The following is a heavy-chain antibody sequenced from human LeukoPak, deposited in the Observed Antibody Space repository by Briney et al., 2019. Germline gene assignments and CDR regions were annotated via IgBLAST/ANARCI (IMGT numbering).Heavy chain of an antibody. Sequence: SETLSLTCAVSGGSISSYYWSWIRQPAGKGLEWIGRIYTSGSTNYNPSLKSRVTMSVDTSKNQFSLKLSSVTAADTAVYYCARDRRGWYNVDAFDIWGQGTMVTVSS. D-gene: IGHD6-19*01. CDR1: GGSISSYY. CDR2: IYTSGST. V-gene: IGHV4-4*07. J-gene: IGHJ3*02. CDR3: ARDRRGWYNVDAFDI.